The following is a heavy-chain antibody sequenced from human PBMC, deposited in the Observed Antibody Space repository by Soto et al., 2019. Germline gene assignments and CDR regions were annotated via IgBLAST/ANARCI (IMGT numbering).Heavy chain of an antibody. Sequence: PSETLSLTCTVSGGSISSYYWSWIRQPAGKGLERIGRIYTSGSTNYNPSLKSRVTMSVDTSKNQFSLKLSSVTAADTAVYYCARVRIAARTGAYGMDVWGQGTTVTVSS. J-gene: IGHJ6*02. CDR2: IYTSGST. CDR3: ARVRIAARTGAYGMDV. D-gene: IGHD6-6*01. CDR1: GGSISSYY. V-gene: IGHV4-4*07.